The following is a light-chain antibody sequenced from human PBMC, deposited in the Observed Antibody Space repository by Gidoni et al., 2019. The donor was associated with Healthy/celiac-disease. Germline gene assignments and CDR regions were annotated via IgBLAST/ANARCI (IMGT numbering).Light chain of an antibody. J-gene: IGKJ1*01. CDR1: QSISSW. CDR3: QQYNSYSPTWT. CDR2: DAS. V-gene: IGKV1-5*01. Sequence: DIQMTPSPSHLSASVGDRVTITCRASQSISSWLAWYQQKPGKAHKLLIYDASSLESGVPSRFSGSGSGTEFTLTISSLQPDDFATYYCQQYNSYSPTWTFGQGTKVEIK.